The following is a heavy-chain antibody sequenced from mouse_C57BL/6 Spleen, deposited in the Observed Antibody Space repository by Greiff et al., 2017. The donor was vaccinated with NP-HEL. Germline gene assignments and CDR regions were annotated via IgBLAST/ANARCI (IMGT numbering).Heavy chain of an antibody. D-gene: IGHD1-1*01. CDR3: ARSPDYYGSSPYFDV. CDR2: IYPGSGST. J-gene: IGHJ1*03. Sequence: QVQLQQPGAELVKPGASVKMSCKASGYTFTSYWITWVKQRPGQGLEWIGDIYPGSGSTNYNEKFKSKATLTVDTSSSTAYMQLSSLTSEDSAVYYGARSPDYYGSSPYFDVWGTGTTVTVSS. V-gene: IGHV1-55*01. CDR1: GYTFTSYW.